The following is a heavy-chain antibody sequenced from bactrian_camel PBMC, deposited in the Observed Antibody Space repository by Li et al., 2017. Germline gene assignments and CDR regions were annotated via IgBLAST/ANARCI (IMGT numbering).Heavy chain of an antibody. Sequence: HVQLVESGGGSVQTGGSLRLSCVVSGHSRGSNCVGWYRLPPGRAPAEREGIAAIRRSGGETWYAGSVKGRFTISQDSARNTVYLQMNSLKPEDTAMYYCAAKRTSWCGCLLGPDEYDYWGQGTQVTVS. CDR2: IRRSGGET. D-gene: IGHD6*01. CDR1: GHSRGSNC. CDR3: AAKRTSWCGCLLGPDEYDY. V-gene: IGHV3-3*01. J-gene: IGHJ4*01.